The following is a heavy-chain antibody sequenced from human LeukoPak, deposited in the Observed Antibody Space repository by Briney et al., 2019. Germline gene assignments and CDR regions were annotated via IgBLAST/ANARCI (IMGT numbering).Heavy chain of an antibody. Sequence: ASVKVSCKASGYSFTGHYMHWVRQAPGQGLEWMGWIDPKNDDTNIAQKFHGRVTMTRDTSNNTVYMDLSALISDDTAVYYCARDRATSSDWFGRDDFDYWGQGTLVTVSS. CDR2: IDPKNDDT. CDR3: ARDRATSSDWFGRDDFDY. CDR1: GYSFTGHY. D-gene: IGHD6-19*01. V-gene: IGHV1-2*02. J-gene: IGHJ4*02.